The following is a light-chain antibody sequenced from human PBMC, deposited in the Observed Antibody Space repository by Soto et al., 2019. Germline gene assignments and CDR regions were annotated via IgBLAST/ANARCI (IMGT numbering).Light chain of an antibody. J-gene: IGKJ1*01. CDR3: QQTYSTPPT. CDR2: AAS. V-gene: IGKV1-39*01. CDR1: ENVDRY. Sequence: DIQVTQSTSSLSSSVGDRVTITSRASENVDRYVNWYQQIPGKAPSLLISAASTLQSGVPSRFRGSGSVTTFTLNIDSLQPEDFAMYYCQQTYSTPPTFGQGTKVDIK.